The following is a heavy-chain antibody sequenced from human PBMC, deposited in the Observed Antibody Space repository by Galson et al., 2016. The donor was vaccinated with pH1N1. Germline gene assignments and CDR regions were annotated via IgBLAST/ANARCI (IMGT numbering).Heavy chain of an antibody. D-gene: IGHD3-9*01. CDR3: ASPRPLLRYFDWLLPGGLDY. CDR2: INTNTGNP. CDR1: GYTFTSYA. J-gene: IGHJ4*02. Sequence: SVKVSCKAFGYTFTSYAMNWVRQAPGQGLEWMGWINTNTGNPTYAQGFTGRFVFSLDTSDSTTYLHISSLKAEDTAVYYCASPRPLLRYFDWLLPGGLDYWGQGTLVTVSS. V-gene: IGHV7-4-1*02.